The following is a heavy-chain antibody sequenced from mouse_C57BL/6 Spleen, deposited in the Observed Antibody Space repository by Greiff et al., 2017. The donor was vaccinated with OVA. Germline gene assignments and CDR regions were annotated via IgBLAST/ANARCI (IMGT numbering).Heavy chain of an antibody. J-gene: IGHJ2*01. CDR1: GFTFSSYG. Sequence: EVQLVESGGDLVKPGGSLKLSCAASGFTFSSYGMSWVRQTPDKRLEWVATISSGGSYTYYPDSVKGRFTISRDNAKNTLYLQMSSLKSEDTAMYYCARQGWENDWGQGTTLTVSS. V-gene: IGHV5-6*01. D-gene: IGHD1-1*02. CDR3: ARQGWEND. CDR2: ISSGGSYT.